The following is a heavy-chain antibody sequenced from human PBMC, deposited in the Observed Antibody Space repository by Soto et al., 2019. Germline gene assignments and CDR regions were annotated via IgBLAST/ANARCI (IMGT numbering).Heavy chain of an antibody. CDR3: ARVVLGAEAWFGP. V-gene: IGHV1-18*01. Sequence: QVQLVQSGGEVKRPGASVKVSCKTSGYTFSNYGITWVRQAPGQPLEWLGWVSLYSDGTNYAQKFQGSVSMSTDTSTTTAYMELRSLGSADTAVSYCARVVLGAEAWFGPWGQGTLVTVSS. CDR1: GYTFSNYG. D-gene: IGHD2-2*01. CDR2: VSLYSDGT. J-gene: IGHJ5*02.